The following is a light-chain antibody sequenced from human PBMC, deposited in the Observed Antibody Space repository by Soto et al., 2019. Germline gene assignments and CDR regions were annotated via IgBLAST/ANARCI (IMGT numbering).Light chain of an antibody. V-gene: IGKV3-15*01. CDR3: QQYNNWLYRGMT. J-gene: IGKJ1*01. CDR1: QSVSSN. CDR2: GAS. Sequence: EIVMTQSPATLSVSPGERATLSCRASQSVSSNLAWYQQKPGQAPRLLIYGASTRATGIPARFSGSGSGTEFTLTISSLQSEDFAVYYCQQYNNWLYRGMTFGQGTKVDIK.